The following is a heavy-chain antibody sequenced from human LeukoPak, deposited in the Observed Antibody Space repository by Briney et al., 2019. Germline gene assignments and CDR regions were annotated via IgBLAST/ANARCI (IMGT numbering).Heavy chain of an antibody. D-gene: IGHD5-24*01. CDR2: IYYSGST. CDR1: GGSISSSSYY. CDR3: ARHQGGDGYNYYYYYMGV. Sequence: PSETLSLTCTVSGGSISSSSYYWGWIRQPPGKGLEWIGSIYYSGSTYYKPSLRSRVTISVDTSKSQFSLKLSSVTAADTAVYYCARHQGGDGYNYYYYYMGVWGKGTTVTVSS. V-gene: IGHV4-39*01. J-gene: IGHJ6*03.